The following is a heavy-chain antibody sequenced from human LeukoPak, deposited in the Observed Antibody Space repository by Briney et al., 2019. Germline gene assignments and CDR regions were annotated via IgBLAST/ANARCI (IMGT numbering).Heavy chain of an antibody. J-gene: IGHJ2*01. CDR3: ARGKVTRDWYFDL. Sequence: SETLSLTCTVYGGSFSDFHWSWIRLPPGKGLEWIGEINHSGNANYNPSLKSRVTISIDTSKNQFSLKLSSVTAADTAVYYCARGKVTRDWYFDLWGRGTLVTVSS. CDR2: INHSGNA. CDR1: GGSFSDFH. V-gene: IGHV4-34*01. D-gene: IGHD4-17*01.